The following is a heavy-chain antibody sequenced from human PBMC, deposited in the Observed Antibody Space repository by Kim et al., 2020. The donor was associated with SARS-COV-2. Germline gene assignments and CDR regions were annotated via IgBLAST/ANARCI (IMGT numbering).Heavy chain of an antibody. Sequence: GGSLSLSCAASGFTFSRYGMHWVRQAPGKGLEWVAVIWYDGSNKEYEDSVKGRFTISRDNSKNTLYLQMNSLRAEDTAVYYCAREMLGYCSGGSCYSSDYWGQGTLVTVSS. CDR2: IWYDGSNK. D-gene: IGHD2-15*01. CDR3: AREMLGYCSGGSCYSSDY. J-gene: IGHJ4*02. V-gene: IGHV3-33*01. CDR1: GFTFSRYG.